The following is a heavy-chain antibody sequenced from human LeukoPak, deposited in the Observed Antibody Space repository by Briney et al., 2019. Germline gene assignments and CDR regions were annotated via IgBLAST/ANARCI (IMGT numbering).Heavy chain of an antibody. CDR2: INPNSGGT. Sequence: ASVKVSCKASGYTFTGYYMHWVRQAPGQGLEWMGWINPNSGGTNYAQKFQGRVTMTRDTSISTAYMELSRLRSDDTAVYYCARENIVVVPDYYYYGMDVWGQGTTVTVSS. V-gene: IGHV1-2*02. J-gene: IGHJ6*02. CDR1: GYTFTGYY. CDR3: ARENIVVVPDYYYYGMDV. D-gene: IGHD2-2*01.